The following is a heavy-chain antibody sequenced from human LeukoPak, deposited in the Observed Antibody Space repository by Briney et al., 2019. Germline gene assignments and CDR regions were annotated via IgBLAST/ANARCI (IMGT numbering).Heavy chain of an antibody. D-gene: IGHD5-12*01. V-gene: IGHV4-34*01. J-gene: IGHJ4*02. Sequence: SETLSLTCAVYGGSFGGYYWSWIRQPPGKGLEWIGEINHSGSTNYNPSLKSRVTISINTSKNQFSLKLSSVTAADTAVYYCARRNGQDIVATFRRRYYFDYWGQGTLVTVSS. CDR3: ARRNGQDIVATFRRRYYFDY. CDR2: INHSGST. CDR1: GGSFGGYY.